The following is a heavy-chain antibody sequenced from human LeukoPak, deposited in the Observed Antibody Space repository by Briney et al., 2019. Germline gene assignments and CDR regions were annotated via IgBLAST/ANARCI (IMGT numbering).Heavy chain of an antibody. Sequence: GASVKVSCKASGYTFTSYDINWVRQATGQGLEWMGWMNPNSGNTGYAQKFQGRVTMTRNTSISTAYMELSSLRSEDTAVCYCALGYCSGGSCYKGFDPWGQGTLVTVSS. D-gene: IGHD2-15*01. CDR1: GYTFTSYD. V-gene: IGHV1-8*01. CDR2: MNPNSGNT. J-gene: IGHJ5*02. CDR3: ALGYCSGGSCYKGFDP.